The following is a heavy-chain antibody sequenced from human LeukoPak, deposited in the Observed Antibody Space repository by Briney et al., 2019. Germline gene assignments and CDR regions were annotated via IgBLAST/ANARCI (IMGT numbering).Heavy chain of an antibody. Sequence: SPTLSLTCAISGDSVSSNAATWNWIRQSPSRGLEWLGRTYYRSEWSNDYAVSVRSRLTINPDTSKNHFSLQLNFVTPEDTAVYFCARALGVIFDYWGQGTLVTVS. CDR2: TYYRSEWSN. V-gene: IGHV6-1*01. D-gene: IGHD2-8*01. CDR3: ARALGVIFDY. J-gene: IGHJ4*02. CDR1: GDSVSSNAAT.